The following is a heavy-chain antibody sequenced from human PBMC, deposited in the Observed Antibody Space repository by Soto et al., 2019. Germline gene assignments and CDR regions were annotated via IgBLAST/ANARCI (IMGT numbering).Heavy chain of an antibody. CDR2: IWDDGSNK. CDR3: ARIGTWALNFDY. CDR1: GFTFSSYH. V-gene: IGHV3-33*01. J-gene: IGHJ4*02. Sequence: QVHLVESGGGVVQPGRSLRLSCAASGFTFSSYHMHWVRQTPSKGLEWVAIIWDDGSNKYYADSVKGRFTISRDNSKYTLYLQMNSLRADDTGVYYCARIGTWALNFDYWGQGTLVSVSS. D-gene: IGHD7-27*01.